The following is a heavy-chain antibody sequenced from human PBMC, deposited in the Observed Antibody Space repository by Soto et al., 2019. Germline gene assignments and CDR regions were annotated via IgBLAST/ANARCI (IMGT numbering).Heavy chain of an antibody. D-gene: IGHD6-25*01. CDR1: GFTVSNTY. CDR3: ARDRSDSSRADSFDI. V-gene: IGHV3-53*01. Sequence: EVQLVESGGGLIQPGGSLRLSCAVSGFTVSNTYMSWVRQAPGKGLEWISVIYRGLATYYEGSVKGRFTISRDDSKNTVYLQMNSMTAEDTAVYFCARDRSDSSRADSFDIWGQGTMVTVSA. CDR2: IYRGLAT. J-gene: IGHJ3*02.